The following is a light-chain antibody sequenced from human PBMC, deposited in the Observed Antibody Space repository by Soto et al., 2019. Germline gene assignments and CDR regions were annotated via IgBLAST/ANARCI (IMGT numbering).Light chain of an antibody. CDR2: DVN. V-gene: IGLV2-11*01. Sequence: QSVLTQPRSVSGSPGQSVTISCTGTSSDVGGYNYVSWYQQHPGKAPKLMIYDVNNRPSGVPDRFSGSKSGNTASLTISGLQAEDEAAYYCCSYAGSYTSLFGGGTQLTV. CDR1: SSDVGGYNY. J-gene: IGLJ7*01. CDR3: CSYAGSYTSL.